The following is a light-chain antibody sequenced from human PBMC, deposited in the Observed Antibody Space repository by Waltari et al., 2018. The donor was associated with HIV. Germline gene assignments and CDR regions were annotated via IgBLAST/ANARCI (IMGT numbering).Light chain of an antibody. CDR3: QHYNNWLRT. CDR1: QSVTPK. J-gene: IGKJ1*01. V-gene: IGKV3-15*01. Sequence: EIVMTPSPASLSVSPGDRATLSCRASQSVTPKLAWYQQKPGQAPRLLIYGASTRATGIPARFSGSGFGTEFTLTISSLQSEDFAVYYCQHYNNWLRTFGQGTKVEIK. CDR2: GAS.